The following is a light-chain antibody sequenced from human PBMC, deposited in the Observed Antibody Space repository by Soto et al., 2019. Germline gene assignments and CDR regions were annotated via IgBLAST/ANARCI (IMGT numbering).Light chain of an antibody. V-gene: IGLV2-14*01. Sequence: QSVLTQPASVSGSPGQSITVSCTGTSSDVGGYNYVSWYQQHPGKAPRLMIYDVTNRPSGVSNRFSGSKSGNTASLTISGLQAEHEADYYCSSYRRGSTYVFGTRTKVTVL. CDR3: SSYRRGSTYV. CDR2: DVT. J-gene: IGLJ1*01. CDR1: SSDVGGYNY.